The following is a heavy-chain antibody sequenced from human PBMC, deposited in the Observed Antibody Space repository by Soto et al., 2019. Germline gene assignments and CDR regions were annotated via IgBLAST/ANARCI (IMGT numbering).Heavy chain of an antibody. Sequence: SETLSLTCAVSGYSIASGYYWAWIRQSPGKGLEWIGSIYHAGSVYYNPSLNSRVAVSLDTSKNHFSLKLTSVTAADTAAYYCARTFDYYGMDVWGQGTTVTVSS. CDR1: GYSIASGYY. CDR3: ARTFDYYGMDV. V-gene: IGHV4-38-2*01. J-gene: IGHJ6*02. CDR2: IYHAGSV.